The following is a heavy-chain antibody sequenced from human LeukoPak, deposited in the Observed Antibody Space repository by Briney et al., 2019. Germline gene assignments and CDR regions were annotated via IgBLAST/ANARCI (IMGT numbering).Heavy chain of an antibody. V-gene: IGHV3-21*01. CDR3: ARWVVGNYFDY. D-gene: IGHD2-15*01. J-gene: IGHJ4*02. Sequence: GGSLRLSCTTSGFTFSDYAMNWVRQAPGKGLEWVSSISSSSSYIYYADSVKGRFTISRDNAKNSLYLQMNSLRAEDTAVYYCARWVVGNYFDYWGQGTLVTVSS. CDR1: GFTFSDYA. CDR2: ISSSSSYI.